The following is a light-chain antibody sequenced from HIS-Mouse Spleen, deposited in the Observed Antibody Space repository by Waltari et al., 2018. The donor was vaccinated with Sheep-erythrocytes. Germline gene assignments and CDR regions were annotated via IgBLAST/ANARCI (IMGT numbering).Light chain of an antibody. J-gene: IGKJ1*01. V-gene: IGKV3-11*01. CDR1: QMVSSY. CDR3: QQRSNWPT. CDR2: DAS. Sequence: EIVLTQSPATLSLSPGERATLSCRASQMVSSYLAWYQQKPGQAPRLLIYDASNRATGIPARFSGSGSGTDFTLTISSLEPEDFAVYYCQQRSNWPTFGQGTKVEIK.